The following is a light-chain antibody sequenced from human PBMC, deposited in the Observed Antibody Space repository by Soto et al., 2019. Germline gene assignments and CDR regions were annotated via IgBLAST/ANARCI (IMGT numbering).Light chain of an antibody. V-gene: IGLV2-14*01. CDR3: TSYTSTSTVQ. Sequence: QAVLTQPPSASGSPGQSVTISCTGTSSDVGGYNYVSWYQQHPGRAPKLIIYEVTDRPSGVSNRFSGSKSGNTASLTISGLQAEDEADYYCTSYTSTSTVQFGGGTKLTVL. CDR1: SSDVGGYNY. J-gene: IGLJ2*01. CDR2: EVT.